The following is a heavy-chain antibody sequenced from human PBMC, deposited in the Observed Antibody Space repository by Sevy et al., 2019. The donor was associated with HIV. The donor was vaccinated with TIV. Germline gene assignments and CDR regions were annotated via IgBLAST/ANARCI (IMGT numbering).Heavy chain of an antibody. CDR3: AREGGYSDQGMDV. V-gene: IGHV3-48*01. J-gene: IGHJ6*02. CDR2: ISGSSTTI. D-gene: IGHD5-12*01. CDR1: GLTFSSYS. Sequence: GGSLRLSCAASGLTFSSYSMNWLRQAPGKGLEWASYISGSSTTIYYADSVKGRFTISRDNAKNSLYLQMNSLRAEDTAVYYCAREGGYSDQGMDVWGQGTTVTVSS.